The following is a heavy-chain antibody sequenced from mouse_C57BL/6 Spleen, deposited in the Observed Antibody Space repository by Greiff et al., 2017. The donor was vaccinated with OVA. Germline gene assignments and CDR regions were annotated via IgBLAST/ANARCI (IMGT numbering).Heavy chain of an antibody. CDR2: IYPGSGNT. CDR3: ARGITTVVATDYAMDY. V-gene: IGHV1-76*01. Sequence: VMLVESGAELVRPGASVKLSCKASGYTFTDYYINWVQQRPGQGLEWIARIYPGSGNTYYNEKFKGKATLTAEKSSSTAYMQLSSLTSEDSAVYFCARGITTVVATDYAMDYWGQGTSVTVSS. CDR1: GYTFTDYY. D-gene: IGHD1-1*01. J-gene: IGHJ4*01.